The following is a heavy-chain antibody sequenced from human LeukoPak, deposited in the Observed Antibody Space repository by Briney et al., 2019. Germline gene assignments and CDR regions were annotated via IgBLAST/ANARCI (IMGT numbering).Heavy chain of an antibody. CDR1: GGSISSGSYY. J-gene: IGHJ5*02. Sequence: SETLSLTCTVSGGSISSGSYYWSWIRQPAGKGLEWIGRIYTSGSANYNPSLKSRATISVDTSKNQFSLKLSSVTAADTAVYYCARAVITMIVPSGDWFDPWGQGTLVTVSS. V-gene: IGHV4-61*02. CDR3: ARAVITMIVPSGDWFDP. D-gene: IGHD3-22*01. CDR2: IYTSGSA.